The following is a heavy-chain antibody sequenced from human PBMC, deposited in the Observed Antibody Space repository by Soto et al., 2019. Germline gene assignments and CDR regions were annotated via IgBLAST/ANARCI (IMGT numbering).Heavy chain of an antibody. CDR3: ARDHALGYCSSTSCPPDY. J-gene: IGHJ4*02. Sequence: EVPLVESGGGLVQPGGSLRLSCAASGFTFSSYAMHWVRQAPGKGLEYVSAISSNGGSTYYANSVKGRFTISRDNSKNTLYLQMGSLRAEDMAVYYCARDHALGYCSSTSCPPDYWGQGTLVTVSS. D-gene: IGHD2-2*01. CDR2: ISSNGGST. CDR1: GFTFSSYA. V-gene: IGHV3-64*01.